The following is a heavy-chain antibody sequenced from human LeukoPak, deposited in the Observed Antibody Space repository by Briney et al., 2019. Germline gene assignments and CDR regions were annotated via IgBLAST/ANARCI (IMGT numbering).Heavy chain of an antibody. CDR3: ARVYYSSSYDYWYFDL. V-gene: IGHV3-73*01. CDR1: GFTFSRSA. D-gene: IGHD6-13*01. CDR2: IRSNYAT. J-gene: IGHJ2*01. Sequence: QTGGSLRLSCAGSGFTFSRSAIHWVRQASGKGLDWVGRIRSNYATTYAASMKGRFTISRDNAKNSLYLQMNSLRAEDTAVYYCARVYYSSSYDYWYFDLWGRGTLVTVSS.